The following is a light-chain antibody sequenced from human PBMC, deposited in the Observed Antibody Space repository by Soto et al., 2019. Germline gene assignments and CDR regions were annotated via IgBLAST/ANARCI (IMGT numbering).Light chain of an antibody. CDR1: QSVSSN. J-gene: IGKJ1*01. Sequence: EIVMPQSPSTLSVSPGERSTLSFISSQSVSSNLAWYQQKPGQAPRLLIYGASTRATGIPARFSGSGSGTEFTLTISSLQSEDFAVYYCQQYNNWWTFGQGTKVDIK. CDR3: QQYNNWWT. CDR2: GAS. V-gene: IGKV3-15*01.